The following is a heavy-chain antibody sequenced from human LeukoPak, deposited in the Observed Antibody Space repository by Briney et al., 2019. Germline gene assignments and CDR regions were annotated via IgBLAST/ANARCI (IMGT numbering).Heavy chain of an antibody. D-gene: IGHD5-24*01. J-gene: IGHJ2*01. CDR3: ATNERDGYNYGWYFDL. V-gene: IGHV1-69*05. CDR1: GGTFSSYA. CDR2: IIPIFGTA. Sequence: ASVKVSCKASGGTFSSYAISWVRQAPGQGLGWMGGIIPIFGTANYAQKFQGRVTITTDESTSTAYMELSSLRSEDTAVYYCATNERDGYNYGWYFDLWSRGTLVTVSS.